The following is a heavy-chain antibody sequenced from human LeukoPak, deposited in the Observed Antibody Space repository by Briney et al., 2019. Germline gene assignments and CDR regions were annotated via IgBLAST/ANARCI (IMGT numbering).Heavy chain of an antibody. CDR3: AKYGNGGWVIDY. CDR2: IYYTGAT. J-gene: IGHJ4*02. Sequence: SETLSLTCTVSGGSIASNYWTWIRQPPGKGLEYIGYIYYTGATNYNPSLKSRVTISVDTSKNQFSLRLSSVTAADTAVYFCAKYGNGGWVIDYWGQGTLVTVSS. CDR1: GGSIASNY. V-gene: IGHV4-59*08. D-gene: IGHD6-19*01.